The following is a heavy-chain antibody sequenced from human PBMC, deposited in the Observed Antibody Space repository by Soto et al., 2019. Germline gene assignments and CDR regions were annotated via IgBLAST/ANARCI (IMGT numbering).Heavy chain of an antibody. CDR1: GYIFTLYW. D-gene: IGHD2-2*01. J-gene: IGHJ3*02. CDR3: ARGADARAYDI. Sequence: GESLKISCKGSGYIFTLYWIGWVRQMPGKGLEWMGIIYPDDSEIRYSPSFQGQVTISADKSISTAYLQWSSLKASDTAMYYCARGADARAYDIWGQGTMVTVSS. CDR2: IYPDDSEI. V-gene: IGHV5-51*01.